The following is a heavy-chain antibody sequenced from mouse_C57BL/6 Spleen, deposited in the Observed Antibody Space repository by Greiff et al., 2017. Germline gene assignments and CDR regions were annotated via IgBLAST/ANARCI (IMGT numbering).Heavy chain of an antibody. CDR2: ISSGSSTI. CDR1: GFTFSDYG. CDR3: ARLYYDYDGPYAMDY. Sequence: EVQLQESGGGLVKPGGSLKLSCAASGFTFSDYGMHWVRQAPEKGLEWVAYISSGSSTIYYDDTVKGRFTISRDKSKNTLLLQMTSLRSEDTAMYYCARLYYDYDGPYAMDYWGQGTSVTVSS. V-gene: IGHV5-17*01. D-gene: IGHD2-4*01. J-gene: IGHJ4*01.